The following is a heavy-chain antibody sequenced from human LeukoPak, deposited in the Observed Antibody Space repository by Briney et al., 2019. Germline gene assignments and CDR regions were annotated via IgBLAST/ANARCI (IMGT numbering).Heavy chain of an antibody. CDR3: ARGFALRYFDWLSITPFDY. V-gene: IGHV4-59*12. CDR1: GGSISSYY. CDR2: IYYSGST. D-gene: IGHD3-9*01. J-gene: IGHJ4*02. Sequence: SETLSLTCTVSGGSISSYYWSWIRQPPGKGLEWIGYIYYSGSTNYNPSLKSRVTISVDTSKNQFSLKLSSVTAADTAVYYCARGFALRYFDWLSITPFDYWGQGTLVTVSS.